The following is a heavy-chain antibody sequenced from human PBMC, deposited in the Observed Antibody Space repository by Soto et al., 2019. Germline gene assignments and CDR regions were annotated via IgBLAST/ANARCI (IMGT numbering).Heavy chain of an antibody. CDR2: IYYSGST. CDR3: ARLYYDFWSGYFFDY. CDR1: GGSISSSIYY. Sequence: PSETLSLTCIVSGGSISSSIYYWVWIRQPPGKGLEWIGSIYYSGSTYYNPSLKSRVTISVDTSKNQFSLKLSSVTAADTAVYYCARLYYDFWSGYFFDYWGQGTLVTVSS. D-gene: IGHD3-3*01. J-gene: IGHJ4*02. V-gene: IGHV4-39*01.